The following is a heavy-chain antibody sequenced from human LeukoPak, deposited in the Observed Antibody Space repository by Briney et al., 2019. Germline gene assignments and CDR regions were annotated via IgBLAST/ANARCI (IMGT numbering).Heavy chain of an antibody. D-gene: IGHD2/OR15-2a*01. J-gene: IGHJ4*02. V-gene: IGHV4-59*01. CDR2: IYYSGST. CDR3: ARELKVGNTGYYFDY. CDR1: SGSISDYY. Sequence: SXXLSLTCSVSSGSISDYYWSWIRQPPGKGLEWIGYIYYSGSTNYNPSLKSRVTILVDMSKNQFSLKMSSVTAADTAVYYCARELKVGNTGYYFDYWGQGTLVTVSS.